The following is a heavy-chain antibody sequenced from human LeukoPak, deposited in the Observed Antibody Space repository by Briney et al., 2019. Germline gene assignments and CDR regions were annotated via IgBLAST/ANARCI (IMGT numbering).Heavy chain of an antibody. CDR3: ARDPGYVENWFDP. D-gene: IGHD1-1*01. CDR2: IYYSGST. CDR1: GGSISSSSYY. J-gene: IGHJ5*02. Sequence: SETLSLTCTVSGGSISSSSYYWGWIRQPPGKGLEWNGSIYYSGSTYYNPSLKSRVTISVDTSKNQFSLKLSSVTAADTAVYYCARDPGYVENWFDPWGQGTLVTVSS. V-gene: IGHV4-39*07.